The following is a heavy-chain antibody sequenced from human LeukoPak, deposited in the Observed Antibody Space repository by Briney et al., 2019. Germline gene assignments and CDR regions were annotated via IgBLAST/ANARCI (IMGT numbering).Heavy chain of an antibody. Sequence: PSETLSLTCAAYGGSFSGYYWSWIRQPPGKGLEWIGEINHSGSTNYNPSLKSRVTISVDTSKNQFSLKLSSVTAADTAVYYCARYVVVAAVYRYFDLWGRGTLVTVSS. D-gene: IGHD2-15*01. J-gene: IGHJ2*01. V-gene: IGHV4-34*01. CDR1: GGSFSGYY. CDR3: ARYVVVAAVYRYFDL. CDR2: INHSGST.